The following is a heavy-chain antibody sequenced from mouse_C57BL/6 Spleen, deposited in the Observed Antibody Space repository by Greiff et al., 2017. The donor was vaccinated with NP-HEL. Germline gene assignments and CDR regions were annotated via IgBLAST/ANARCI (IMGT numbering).Heavy chain of an antibody. D-gene: IGHD2-4*01. CDR3: TRKAYYYDYDVGYAMDY. CDR2: ISSGGDYI. CDR1: GFTFSSYA. V-gene: IGHV5-9-1*02. J-gene: IGHJ4*01. Sequence: EVQLVESGEGLVKPGGSLKLSCAASGFTFSSYAMSWVRQTPEKRLEWVAYISSGGDYIYYTDNVKGRFTISRDNARNTLYLQMSSLKSEDTAMYYCTRKAYYYDYDVGYAMDYWGQGTSVTVSS.